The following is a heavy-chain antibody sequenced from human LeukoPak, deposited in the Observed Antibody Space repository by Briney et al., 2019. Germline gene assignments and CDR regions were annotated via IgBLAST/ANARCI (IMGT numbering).Heavy chain of an antibody. V-gene: IGHV4-59*08. D-gene: IGHD4-17*01. CDR2: IYYSGST. CDR1: GGSISNYY. CDR3: ARSCGDYITEAYAFDV. J-gene: IGHJ3*01. Sequence: SETLSLTCTVSGGSISNYYWSWIRQPPEKGLEWIGYIYYSGSTNYNPSLKSRLTISVDTSKNQFSLKLSSVTAADTAVYYCARSCGDYITEAYAFDVWGQGTMVTVSS.